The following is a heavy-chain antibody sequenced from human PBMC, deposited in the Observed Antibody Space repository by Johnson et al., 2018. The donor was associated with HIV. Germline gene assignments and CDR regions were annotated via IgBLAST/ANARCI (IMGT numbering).Heavy chain of an antibody. J-gene: IGHJ3*02. CDR1: GFSFSSYL. CDR3: ARGGAFDI. CDR2: ISSNSDST. V-gene: IGHV3-64*07. Sequence: VQLVESGGGLVQPGGCLRLSCAASGFSFSSYLMDWVRQAPGKGLAYVAGISSNSDSTYYAESVKGRFTISRDNSKNTLYLQLGSLGAEDMAVYYCARGGAFDIWGQGTMVTVSS.